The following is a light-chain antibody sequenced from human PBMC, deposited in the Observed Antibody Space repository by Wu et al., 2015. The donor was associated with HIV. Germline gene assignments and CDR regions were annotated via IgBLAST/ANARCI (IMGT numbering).Light chain of an antibody. CDR2: KSS. Sequence: DIQMTQSPSTLSASVGDRVTITCRASQSISNWLAWYQQKPGKAPKLLIYKSSSLESGVPSRFSGSGSGTEFTLTISSLQPDDFATYYCQQYNSYLSITFGQGTRLEIK. CDR1: QSISNW. CDR3: QQYNSYLSIT. J-gene: IGKJ5*01. V-gene: IGKV1-5*03.